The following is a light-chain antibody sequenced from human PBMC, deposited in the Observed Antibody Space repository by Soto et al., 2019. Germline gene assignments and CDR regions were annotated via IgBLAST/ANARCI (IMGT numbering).Light chain of an antibody. J-gene: IGKJ5*01. Sequence: EIVLTQSPATLSLSPGERATLSCRASQKIRSYLAWFQQKPGQAPRLLIYDASNRATGIPARLSGSGSGTDFTLTISSLQPEDFAVYYCQQRSNWPPLTCGQGTRLEIK. CDR1: QKIRSY. V-gene: IGKV3-11*01. CDR3: QQRSNWPPLT. CDR2: DAS.